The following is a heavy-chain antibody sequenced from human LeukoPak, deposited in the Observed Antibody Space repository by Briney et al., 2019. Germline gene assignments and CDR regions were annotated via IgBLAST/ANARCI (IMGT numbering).Heavy chain of an antibody. CDR3: ARDLLEGEGGFDY. Sequence: PGGSLRLSCAASGFTVSSNYMSWVRQAPGKGLEWVSVIYSGGSTYYADSVKGRFTISRDNSKNTLYLQMNSLRAEDTAVYYCARDLLEGEGGFDYWGQGTLVTVSS. V-gene: IGHV3-53*01. J-gene: IGHJ4*02. D-gene: IGHD1-1*01. CDR1: GFTVSSNY. CDR2: IYSGGST.